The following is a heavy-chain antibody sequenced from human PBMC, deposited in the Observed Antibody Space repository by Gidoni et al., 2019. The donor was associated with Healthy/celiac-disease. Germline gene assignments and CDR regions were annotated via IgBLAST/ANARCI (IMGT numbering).Heavy chain of an antibody. CDR1: GGSISSSSYY. CDR3: ASGPHFSGRYNWFDP. J-gene: IGHJ5*02. CDR2: IYYSGST. D-gene: IGHD3-10*01. V-gene: IGHV4-39*01. Sequence: QLQLQESGPGLVKPSETLSLTCTVSGGSISSSSYYWGWIRQPPGKGLEWSGSIYYSGSTYYNPSLKSRVTISVDTSKGQFSLKLSSVTAADTAVYYCASGPHFSGRYNWFDPWGQGTLVTVSS.